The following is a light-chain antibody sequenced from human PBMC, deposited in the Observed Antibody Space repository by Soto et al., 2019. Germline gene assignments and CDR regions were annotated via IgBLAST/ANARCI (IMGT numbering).Light chain of an antibody. CDR1: SSNIGSNP. Sequence: HSVLTQPTSASGTPGQRVTISCSGSSSNIGSNPVSWYQQLPGTAPKSLIYSDNQRPSGVPDRISGSRSGTSASLAISGLQSEDEAEYYCAAWDDSLRGRVFGGGTKVTVL. J-gene: IGLJ2*01. CDR3: AAWDDSLRGRV. CDR2: SDN. V-gene: IGLV1-44*01.